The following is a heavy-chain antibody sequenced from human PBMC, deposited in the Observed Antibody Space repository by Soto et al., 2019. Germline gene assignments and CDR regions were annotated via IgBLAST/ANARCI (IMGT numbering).Heavy chain of an antibody. V-gene: IGHV3-30-3*01. CDR1: GFTFSSYA. CDR2: ISYDGSNK. J-gene: IGHJ6*02. Sequence: QPGGSLRLSCAASGFTFSSYAMHWVRQAPGKGLEWVAVISYDGSNKYYADSVKGRFTISRDNSKNTLYLQMNSLRAEDTAVYYCARDSHRLILTGYYYPIASPPDVWGQGTTVTVSS. CDR3: ARDSHRLILTGYYYPIASPPDV. D-gene: IGHD3-9*01.